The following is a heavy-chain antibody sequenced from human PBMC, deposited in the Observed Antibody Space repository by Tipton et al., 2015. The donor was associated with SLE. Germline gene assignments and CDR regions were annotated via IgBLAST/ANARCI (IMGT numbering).Heavy chain of an antibody. CDR3: ARDGGWVDYTFPGAGMDV. CDR1: GGSINTHTYY. Sequence: TLSPTCAVYGGSINTHTYYWAWIRQPPGKGVEWIGEINHRGSTYYNPSLKSRVTISVDTSKNQFSLKLSSVTAADTAVYYCARDGGWVDYTFPGAGMDVWGQGTTVTVSS. V-gene: IGHV4-39*07. J-gene: IGHJ6*02. D-gene: IGHD4-11*01. CDR2: INHRGST.